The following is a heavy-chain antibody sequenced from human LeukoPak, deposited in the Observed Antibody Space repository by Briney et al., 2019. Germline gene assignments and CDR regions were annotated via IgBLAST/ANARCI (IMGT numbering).Heavy chain of an antibody. Sequence: GGSLRLSCAASGFNFSNYDLHWVRQAPGKGLEWVAFIRYDGSDKYYADSVKGRFTISRDNSKNTLYLQMNSLRTEDTAVYYCAKGDTSWGQGTLVTVSS. CDR3: AKGDTS. J-gene: IGHJ5*02. CDR1: GFNFSNYD. V-gene: IGHV3-30*02. D-gene: IGHD2-21*02. CDR2: IRYDGSDK.